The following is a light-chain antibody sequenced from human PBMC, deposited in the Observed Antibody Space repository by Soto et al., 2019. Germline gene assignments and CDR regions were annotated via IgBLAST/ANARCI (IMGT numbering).Light chain of an antibody. J-gene: IGKJ4*01. CDR2: GAS. CDR1: QSVSSN. CDR3: QQYHNWVT. V-gene: IGKV3D-15*01. Sequence: EIVLTQSPGTLSLSAGERATLSCRASQSVSSNLAWYQQKPGQAPRLLIYGASTRATGIPARFSGSGSGTEFTLSISSLQSEDFAVYFCQQYHNWVTFGGGTKVDIK.